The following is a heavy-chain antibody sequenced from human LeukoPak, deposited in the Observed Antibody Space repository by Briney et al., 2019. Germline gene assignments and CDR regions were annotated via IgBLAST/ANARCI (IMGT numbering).Heavy chain of an antibody. CDR2: IYYSGST. V-gene: IGHV4-59*01. J-gene: IGHJ4*02. D-gene: IGHD4-23*01. CDR1: GGSISSYY. CDR3: AKDVTHFDY. Sequence: SETLSLTCTVSGGSISSYYWRWIRQPPGKGLEWIGYIYYSGSTNYNPSLKSRVTISVDTSKNQSALKLRSVSAADTAMYFGAKDVTHFDYWGQGTLFTVSS.